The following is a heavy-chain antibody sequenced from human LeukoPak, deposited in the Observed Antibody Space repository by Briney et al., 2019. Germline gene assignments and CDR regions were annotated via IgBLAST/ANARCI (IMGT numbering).Heavy chain of an antibody. V-gene: IGHV4-61*02. CDR3: AREAYDFWSGYSRRVYYYGMDV. CDR1: GGSISSGSYY. Sequence: SETLSLTCTVSGGSISSGSYYWSWIRQPAGKGLEWIGRIYTSGSTNYNPSLKSRVTISVDTSKNQFSLKLSSVPAADTAVYYCAREAYDFWSGYSRRVYYYGMDVWGQGTTVTVSS. D-gene: IGHD3-3*01. CDR2: IYTSGST. J-gene: IGHJ6*02.